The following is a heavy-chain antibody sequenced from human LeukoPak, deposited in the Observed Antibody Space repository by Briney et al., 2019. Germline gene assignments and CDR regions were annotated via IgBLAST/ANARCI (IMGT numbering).Heavy chain of an antibody. V-gene: IGHV4-4*02. J-gene: IGHJ4*02. CDR2: IFHSGST. CDR3: ARAEPRGTIWYPY. CDR1: GGSISSNNW. D-gene: IGHD6-13*01. Sequence: SETLSLTCAVSGGSISSNNWWSWVRQPPGQGLEWIGEIFHSGSTNYNPSLKSRVTISVDKSQNQFSLKLNSVTAADTAVYYCARAEPRGTIWYPYWGRGTLVTVSS.